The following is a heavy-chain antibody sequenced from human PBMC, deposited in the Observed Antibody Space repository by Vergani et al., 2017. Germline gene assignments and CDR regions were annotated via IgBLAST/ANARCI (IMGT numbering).Heavy chain of an antibody. CDR2: ISGSGGST. V-gene: IGHV3-23*01. J-gene: IGHJ4*02. CDR3: AKIVVVVAATRDDY. D-gene: IGHD2-15*01. Sequence: EVQLLESGGGLVQPGGSLRLSCAASGFTFSSYAMSWVRRAPGKGREWVSAISGSGGSTYYADSVKGRFTISRDNSKNTLYLQVNSLRAEDTAVYYCAKIVVVVAATRDDYGGQGTLVTVSS. CDR1: GFTFSSYA.